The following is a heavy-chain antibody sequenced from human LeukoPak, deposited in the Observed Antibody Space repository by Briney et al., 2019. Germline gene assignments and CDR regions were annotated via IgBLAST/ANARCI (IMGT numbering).Heavy chain of an antibody. V-gene: IGHV3-21*01. D-gene: IGHD2-2*01. J-gene: IGHJ6*03. Sequence: GGSLRLSCAASGFTFSSYGMNWVRQAPGKGLEWVSSISSSSSYIYYADSVKGRFTISRDNAKNSLYLQMNSLRAEDTAVYYCARYGVGSTSCYGCYYYYMDVWGKGTTVTVSS. CDR3: ARYGVGSTSCYGCYYYYMDV. CDR1: GFTFSSYG. CDR2: ISSSSSYI.